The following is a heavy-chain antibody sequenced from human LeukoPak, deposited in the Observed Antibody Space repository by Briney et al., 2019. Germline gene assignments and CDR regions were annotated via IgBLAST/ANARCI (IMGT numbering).Heavy chain of an antibody. CDR3: AKDQYYYDSSGPFDY. D-gene: IGHD3-22*01. J-gene: IGHJ4*02. CDR1: GFTFSHYA. V-gene: IGHV3-23*01. CDR2: VSESGDSI. Sequence: GGSLRLSCAASGFTFSHYAMTWVRQGPGQGLEWVSTVSESGDSIYYADSVKGRFIISRDNSKNTMYLQMNSLRAEDTAVYYCAKDQYYYDSSGPFDYWGQGTLVTVSS.